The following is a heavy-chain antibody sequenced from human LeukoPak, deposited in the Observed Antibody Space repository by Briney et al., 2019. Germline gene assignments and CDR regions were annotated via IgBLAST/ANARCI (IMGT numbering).Heavy chain of an antibody. D-gene: IGHD2-2*01. CDR2: IRYDGSNK. CDR3: AKDPIRYCSSTSCYVQDY. J-gene: IGHJ4*02. Sequence: GGSLRLSCAASGFTFSSYGMHWVRQAPGKGLERVAFIRYDGSNKYYADSVKGRFTISRDNSKNTLYLQMNSLRAEDTAVYYCAKDPIRYCSSTSCYVQDYWRQGTLVTVSS. V-gene: IGHV3-30*02. CDR1: GFTFSSYG.